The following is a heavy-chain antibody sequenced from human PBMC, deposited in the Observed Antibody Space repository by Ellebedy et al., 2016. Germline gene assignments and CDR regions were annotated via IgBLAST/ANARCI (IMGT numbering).Heavy chain of an antibody. CDR2: IYYSGST. Sequence: SETLSLTXTVSGGSISSYYWSWIRQPPGKGLEWIGYIYYSGSTNYNPSLKSRVTISVDTSKNQFSLKLSSVTAADTAVYYCARAKWGDYLYYFDYWGQGTLVTVSS. CDR1: GGSISSYY. V-gene: IGHV4-59*13. J-gene: IGHJ4*02. D-gene: IGHD4-17*01. CDR3: ARAKWGDYLYYFDY.